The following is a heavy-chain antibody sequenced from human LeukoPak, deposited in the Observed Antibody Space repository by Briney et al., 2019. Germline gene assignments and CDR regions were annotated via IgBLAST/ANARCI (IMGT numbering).Heavy chain of an antibody. V-gene: IGHV4-34*01. Sequence: PSETLSLTCAVYGGSFSGYYWSWIRQPPGKGLEWIGEINHSGSTNYNPSLKSRVTISVDTSKNQFSLKLSSVTAADTAVYYCAREIGSSSRYVYFDYWGQGTLVTVSS. D-gene: IGHD6-13*01. CDR1: GGSFSGYY. J-gene: IGHJ4*02. CDR2: INHSGST. CDR3: AREIGSSSRYVYFDY.